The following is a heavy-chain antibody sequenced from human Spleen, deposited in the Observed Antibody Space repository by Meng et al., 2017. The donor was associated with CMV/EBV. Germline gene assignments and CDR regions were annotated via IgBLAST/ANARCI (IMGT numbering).Heavy chain of an antibody. CDR2: INPNNGDT. D-gene: IGHD2-2*03. Sequence: SCKASGYTFIDHYIHWVRQAPGQGLPWMGWINPNNGDTNYAQRFQGRVSMTTDTSKGTVYMELSRLTSDDTAIFYCARDVGSGAAGYWGRGTLVTVSS. J-gene: IGHJ4*02. CDR3: ARDVGSGAAGY. V-gene: IGHV1-2*02. CDR1: GYTFIDHY.